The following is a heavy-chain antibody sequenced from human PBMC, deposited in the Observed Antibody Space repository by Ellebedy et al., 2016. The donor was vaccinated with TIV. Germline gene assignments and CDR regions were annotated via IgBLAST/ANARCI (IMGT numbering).Heavy chain of an antibody. CDR2: MDPRNGNT. D-gene: IGHD7-27*01. V-gene: IGHV1-8*01. J-gene: IGHJ5*02. CDR3: ARDPLGPNWFDP. CDR1: GYNFTSFE. Sequence: ASVKVSCXASGYNFTSFEINWVRQATGQGLEYVGWMDPRNGNTGYAPKFRDRVTMTMNTSISTAYMELRGLASEDTAVYYCARDPLGPNWFDPWGQGTLVTVSS.